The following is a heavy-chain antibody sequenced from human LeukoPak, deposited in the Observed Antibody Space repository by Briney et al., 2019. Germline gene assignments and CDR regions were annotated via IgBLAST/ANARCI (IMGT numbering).Heavy chain of an antibody. CDR2: ISSSSSYI. D-gene: IGHD3-22*01. CDR3: AKVRTMVVVVRGGGLDY. J-gene: IGHJ4*02. V-gene: IGHV3-21*01. CDR1: GFTFSSYS. Sequence: PGGSLRLSCAASGFTFSSYSMNWVRQAPGKGLEWVSSISSSSSYIYYADSVKGRFTISRDNAKNSLYLQMNSLRAEDTAVYYCAKVRTMVVVVRGGGLDYWGQGTLVTVSS.